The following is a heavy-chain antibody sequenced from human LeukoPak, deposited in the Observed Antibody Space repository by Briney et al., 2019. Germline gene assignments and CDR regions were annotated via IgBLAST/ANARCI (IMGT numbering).Heavy chain of an antibody. J-gene: IGHJ4*02. CDR2: ISGSGGST. V-gene: IGHV3-23*01. CDR3: ARDTKPSIAVAGTKPYYFYY. CDR1: GFTFSSYA. Sequence: GGSLRLSCAASGFTFSSYAMSWVRQAPGKGLEWVSAISGSGGSTYYADSVKGRFTSSRDNSKNTLYLQMNSLRAEDTAVYYCARDTKPSIAVAGTKPYYFYYWGQGNLVTVSS. D-gene: IGHD6-19*01.